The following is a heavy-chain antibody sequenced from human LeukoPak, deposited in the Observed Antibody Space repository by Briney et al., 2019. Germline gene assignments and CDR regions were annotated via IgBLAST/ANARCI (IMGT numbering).Heavy chain of an antibody. CDR2: ISSSSSYI. CDR1: GFTFSSYS. D-gene: IGHD1-26*01. V-gene: IGHV3-21*04. J-gene: IGHJ3*02. Sequence: GGSLRLSCAASGFTFSSYSMNWVRQAPGKGLEWVSSISSSSSYIYYADSVKGRFTISRDNAKNSLYLQMNSLRAEDTAVYYCARDLEDSGSSVAFDIWGQGTMVTVSS. CDR3: ARDLEDSGSSVAFDI.